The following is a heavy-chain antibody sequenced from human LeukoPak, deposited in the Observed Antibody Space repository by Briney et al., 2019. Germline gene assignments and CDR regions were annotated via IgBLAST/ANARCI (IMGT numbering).Heavy chain of an antibody. CDR3: ARVRKGYYYGSGSTYGMDV. CDR1: GGSFSGYY. Sequence: SETLSLTCAVYGGSFSGYYWSWIRQPPGKGLEWIGEINHSGSTNYNPSLKSRVTISVDTSKNQFSLKLRSVTAADTAVYYCARVRKGYYYGSGSTYGMDVWGQGTTVTVSS. J-gene: IGHJ6*02. CDR2: INHSGST. D-gene: IGHD3-10*01. V-gene: IGHV4-34*01.